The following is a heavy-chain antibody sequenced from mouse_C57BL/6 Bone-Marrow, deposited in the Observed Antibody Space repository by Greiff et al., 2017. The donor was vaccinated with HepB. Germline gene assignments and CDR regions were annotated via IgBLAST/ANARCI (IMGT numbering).Heavy chain of an antibody. CDR1: GYAFTNYL. V-gene: IGHV1-54*01. D-gene: IGHD1-1*01. J-gene: IGHJ4*01. CDR3: ARCPTGAMDY. Sequence: VMLVESGAELVRPGTSVKVSCKASGYAFTNYLIEWVKQRPGQGLEWIGVINPGSGGTNYNEKFKGKATLTADKSSSTAYMQLSSLTSEDSAVYFCARCPTGAMDYWGQGTSVTVSS. CDR2: INPGSGGT.